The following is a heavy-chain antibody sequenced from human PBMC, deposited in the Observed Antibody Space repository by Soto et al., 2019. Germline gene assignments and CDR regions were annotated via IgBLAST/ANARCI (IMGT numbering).Heavy chain of an antibody. J-gene: IGHJ4*02. CDR1: GGSISSSNW. Sequence: QVQLQESGPGLVKPSGTLSLTCAVSGGSISSSNWWSWVRQPPGKGLEWIGEIHHSGSTNYNPSLKSRVTRSVDKSKNQFSLKLSSVTAADTALYFCARTSGIGYDFDYWGQGTLVTVSS. CDR2: IHHSGST. CDR3: ARTSGIGYDFDY. V-gene: IGHV4-4*02. D-gene: IGHD2-2*01.